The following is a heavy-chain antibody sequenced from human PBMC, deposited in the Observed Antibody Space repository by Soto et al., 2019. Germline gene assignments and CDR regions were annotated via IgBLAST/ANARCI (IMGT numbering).Heavy chain of an antibody. CDR2: ISQSGHT. Sequence: PSETLSLTGSIYSGSFSGYYWSWILQPPGKGLEWIGEISQSGHTDYNPSLKSRLTLSLDTSKNQFSLKVASVTAADTAVYFRARGKPSGYRFGPRNFFYYGLDVWGPGTTVTVSS. V-gene: IGHV4-34*01. CDR1: SGSFSGYY. CDR3: ARGKPSGYRFGPRNFFYYGLDV. D-gene: IGHD5-18*01. J-gene: IGHJ6*02.